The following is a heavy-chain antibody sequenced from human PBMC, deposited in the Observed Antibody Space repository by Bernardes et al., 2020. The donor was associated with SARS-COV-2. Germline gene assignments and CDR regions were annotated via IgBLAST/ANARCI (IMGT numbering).Heavy chain of an antibody. CDR2: ISGETGYT. V-gene: IGHV3-11*05. D-gene: IGHD3-9*01. CDR1: GFIFSDSY. CDR3: ARDTSRFTASMDFES. Sequence: GGSLRLSCTASGFIFSDSYMSWIRQAPGKGLEWISYISGETGYTNYAGSVKGRFTISRDNARNSLYLQMTNLRADDTATYFCARDTSRFTASMDFESGGKGTLVTVSS. J-gene: IGHJ4*02.